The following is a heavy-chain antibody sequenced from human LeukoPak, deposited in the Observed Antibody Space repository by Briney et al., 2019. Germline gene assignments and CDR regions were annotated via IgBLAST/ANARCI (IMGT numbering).Heavy chain of an antibody. CDR3: ARHGDYVPPYYYYGMDV. D-gene: IGHD4-17*01. CDR2: INAGNGNT. Sequence: ASVKVSCKASGYTFTSYAIHWVRQAPGQRLEWMGWINAGNGNTKYSQKFQGRVTITRDTSASTAYMELSSLRSEDTAVYYCARHGDYVPPYYYYGMDVWGQGTTVTVSS. CDR1: GYTFTSYA. V-gene: IGHV1-3*01. J-gene: IGHJ6*02.